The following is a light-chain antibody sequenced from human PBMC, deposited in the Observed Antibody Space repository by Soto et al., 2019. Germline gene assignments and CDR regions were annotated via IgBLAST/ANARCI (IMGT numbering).Light chain of an antibody. Sequence: DIQLTQSPSFLSASVGDRVTITCRASQGISSYLDWYQQKPGKAPKLLIYAASTLQSGVPSRFSGSGSGTEFTLTISSLQPEDCATYYCQQLNSYPRTFGQGTKLEIK. V-gene: IGKV1-9*01. CDR1: QGISSY. CDR2: AAS. J-gene: IGKJ2*01. CDR3: QQLNSYPRT.